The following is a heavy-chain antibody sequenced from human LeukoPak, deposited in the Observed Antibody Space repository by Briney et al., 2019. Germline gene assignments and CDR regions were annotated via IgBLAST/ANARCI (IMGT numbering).Heavy chain of an antibody. Sequence: PSGTLSLTCAVSGGSISSSNWWSWVRQPPGKGLEWIGEIYHSGSTSYNPSLKSRVTISVDKSKNQFSLKLSSVTAADAAVYYCARDAMIAAMNAFDIWGQGTMVTVSS. J-gene: IGHJ3*02. CDR1: GGSISSSNW. D-gene: IGHD6-6*01. CDR3: ARDAMIAAMNAFDI. V-gene: IGHV4-4*02. CDR2: IYHSGST.